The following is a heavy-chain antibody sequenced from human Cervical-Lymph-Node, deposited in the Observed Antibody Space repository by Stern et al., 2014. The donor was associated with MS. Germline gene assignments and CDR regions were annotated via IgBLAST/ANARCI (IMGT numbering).Heavy chain of an antibody. CDR2: ISVYSDNT. D-gene: IGHD1-14*01. V-gene: IGHV1-18*01. CDR3: SRAKKRYNGGPYYFDY. CDR1: GYTFSSYD. Sequence: VQLVESGAEVKKPGASVKVSCKASGYTFSSYDITWVRQAPGQGLEWMGWISVYSDNTNYAQKFQGRVTMTTDTSTSTAYLELRSLRSDDTAVYYCSRAKKRYNGGPYYFDYWGQGPLVSVPS. J-gene: IGHJ4*02.